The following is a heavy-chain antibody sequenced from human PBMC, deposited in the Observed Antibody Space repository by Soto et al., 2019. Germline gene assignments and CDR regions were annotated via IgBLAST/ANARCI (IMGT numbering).Heavy chain of an antibody. D-gene: IGHD1-26*01. Sequence: EVQLVESGGGLVQPGGSLRLSCAASGFTFSDHCMDWVRQAPGKGLEWVGRSRNKANSYSTEYAASVKGRFTISRDESKNSLYLQMNSLKAEDTAVYYCARFSGSYTRGLDYWGQATLVTVSS. V-gene: IGHV3-72*01. CDR3: ARFSGSYTRGLDY. J-gene: IGHJ4*02. CDR1: GFTFSDHC. CDR2: SRNKANSYST.